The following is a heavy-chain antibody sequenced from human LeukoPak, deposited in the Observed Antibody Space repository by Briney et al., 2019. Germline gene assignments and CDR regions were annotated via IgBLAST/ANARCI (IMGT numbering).Heavy chain of an antibody. CDR1: GFTFSSYA. CDR3: AISPGGLFRPEAKGYFLH. Sequence: GGSLRLSCAASGFTFSSYAMSWVRQAPGKGLEWVSGISSSGGSAYYADSVKGRFTISRDNSKNTLYLQMNSLRDEDTAVYYCAISPGGLFRPEAKGYFLHWGQGTLVTVSS. V-gene: IGHV3-23*01. D-gene: IGHD6-6*01. CDR2: ISSSGGSA. J-gene: IGHJ1*01.